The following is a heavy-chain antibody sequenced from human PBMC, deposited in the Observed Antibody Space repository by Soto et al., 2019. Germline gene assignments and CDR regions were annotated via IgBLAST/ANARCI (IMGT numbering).Heavy chain of an antibody. D-gene: IGHD2-15*01. V-gene: IGHV4-39*01. CDR1: GYSVSSSDYY. Sequence: QLHLQESGPGLVKPSETLSLTCSVSGYSVSSSDYYWAWIRQPPGKGLEWIGSMFYSGLTYYNPSLKSRVTLSVDTSKNQFSVRLNSVPAADTAVYYCAPLSVSLSGPYGIHVWGQGTTVTVSS. CDR2: MFYSGLT. CDR3: APLSVSLSGPYGIHV. J-gene: IGHJ6*02.